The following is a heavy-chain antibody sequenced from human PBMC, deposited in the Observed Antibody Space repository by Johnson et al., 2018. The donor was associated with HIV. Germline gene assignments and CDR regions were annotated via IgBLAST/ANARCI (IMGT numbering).Heavy chain of an antibody. CDR2: INSDGSST. Sequence: VQLVESGGGLVQPGGSLRLSCAASGFTFSSYWMHWVRQAPGQGLVWVSRINSDGSSTSYADSVKGRFTIYRDNAKNTLYLQMNSLRAEDTAVYYCARDRGRAYYNFWSGTRSACAFDIWGQGTMVTVSS. D-gene: IGHD3-3*01. V-gene: IGHV3-74*01. CDR1: GFTFSSYW. J-gene: IGHJ3*02. CDR3: ARDRGRAYYNFWSGTRSACAFDI.